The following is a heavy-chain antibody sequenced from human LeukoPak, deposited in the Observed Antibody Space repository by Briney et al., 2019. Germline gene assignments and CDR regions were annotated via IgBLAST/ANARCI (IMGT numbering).Heavy chain of an antibody. CDR3: VSGHYGSA. Sequence: GGSLRLSCAASGFTFSNYWMNWVRQAPGKGLEWVSYISSSGTTVYYADSVKGRFTISRDNGKNSLYLQMNSLRAEDTAVYYCVSGHYGSAWGQGTLVTVSS. J-gene: IGHJ5*02. D-gene: IGHD3-10*01. CDR1: GFTFSNYW. V-gene: IGHV3-48*04. CDR2: ISSSGTTV.